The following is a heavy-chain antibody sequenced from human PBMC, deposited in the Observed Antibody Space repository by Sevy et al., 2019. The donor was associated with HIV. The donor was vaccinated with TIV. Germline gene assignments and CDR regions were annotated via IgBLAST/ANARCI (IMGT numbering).Heavy chain of an antibody. D-gene: IGHD4-17*01. CDR1: GYTCTGYY. Sequence: ASVKVSCKASGYTCTGYYMHWVRQAPGQGLEWMGRINPNSGDTNYAQKFQGRVTMTRDTSINTAYMELTSLKSDDSAVYYCARASPNDYGGVYWGQGTLVTVSS. CDR3: ARASPNDYGGVY. CDR2: INPNSGDT. J-gene: IGHJ4*02. V-gene: IGHV1-2*06.